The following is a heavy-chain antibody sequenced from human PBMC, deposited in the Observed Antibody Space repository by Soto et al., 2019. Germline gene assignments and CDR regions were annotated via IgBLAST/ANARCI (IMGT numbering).Heavy chain of an antibody. J-gene: IGHJ6*02. CDR1: GFTFSSYA. CDR3: ARDRGYDAHDYYYNAMDV. CDR2: ISGSGGST. V-gene: IGHV3-23*01. D-gene: IGHD2-15*01. Sequence: GGSLRLSCAASGFTFSSYAMSWVRQAPGKGLEWVSAISGSGGSTYYADSVKGRFTISRDNSKNTLYLQMNSLRAEDTAVYYCARDRGYDAHDYYYNAMDVWGQGTMVTVSS.